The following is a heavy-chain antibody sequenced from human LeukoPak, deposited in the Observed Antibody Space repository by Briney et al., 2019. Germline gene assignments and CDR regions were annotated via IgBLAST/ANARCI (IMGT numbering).Heavy chain of an antibody. CDR2: MNPNSGNT. Sequence: GESLKISCKASGYTFTSYDINWVRQATGQGLEWMGWMNPNSGNTGYAQKFQGRVTMTRNTSISTAYMELSSLRSEDTAVYYCARARSYGMDVWGQGTTVTVSS. V-gene: IGHV1-8*01. CDR3: ARARSYGMDV. J-gene: IGHJ6*02. CDR1: GYTFTSYD.